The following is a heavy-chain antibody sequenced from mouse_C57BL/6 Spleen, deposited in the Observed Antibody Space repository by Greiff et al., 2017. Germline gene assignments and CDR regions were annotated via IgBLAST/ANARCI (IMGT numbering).Heavy chain of an antibody. D-gene: IGHD2-4*01. J-gene: IGHJ3*01. Sequence: VQLQQSGPELVKPGASVKISCKASGYTFTDYYMNWVKQSHGKSLEWIGDINPNNGGTSYNQKFKGKATLTVDKSSSTAYMELRSLTSEDSAVYYCARFRDDSAWFAYWGQGTLVTVSA. CDR3: ARFRDDSAWFAY. CDR1: GYTFTDYY. CDR2: INPNNGGT. V-gene: IGHV1-26*01.